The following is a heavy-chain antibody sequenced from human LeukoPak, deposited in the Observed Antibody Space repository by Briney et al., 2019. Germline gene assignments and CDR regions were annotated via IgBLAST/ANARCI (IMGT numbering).Heavy chain of an antibody. CDR3: ARDTGCSGGSCYSFYDY. CDR1: GLTFRSYW. CDR2: IKEDGSGN. D-gene: IGHD2-15*01. J-gene: IGHJ4*02. Sequence: PGGFLRLSCAASGLTFRSYWMTWVRQAPGKRLEWVANIKEDGSGNYYVDSVKGRFTISRDNAKNSLYLQMNSLRAEDTAVYCCARDTGCSGGSCYSFYDYWGQGTLVTVSS. V-gene: IGHV3-7*01.